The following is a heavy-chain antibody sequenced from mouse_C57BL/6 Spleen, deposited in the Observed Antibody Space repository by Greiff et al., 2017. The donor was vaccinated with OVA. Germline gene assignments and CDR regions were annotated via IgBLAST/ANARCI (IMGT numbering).Heavy chain of an antibody. Sequence: QVHVKQPGAELVKPGASVKVSCKASGYTFTRYWMHWVKQRPGQGLEWIGRIHPSDSDTNYNQKFKGKATLTVDKSSSTAYMQLSSLTSEDSAVYYCAIDGTYGYWYFDVWGTGTTVTVSS. CDR1: GYTFTRYW. V-gene: IGHV1-74*01. D-gene: IGHD2-1*01. J-gene: IGHJ1*03. CDR3: AIDGTYGYWYFDV. CDR2: IHPSDSDT.